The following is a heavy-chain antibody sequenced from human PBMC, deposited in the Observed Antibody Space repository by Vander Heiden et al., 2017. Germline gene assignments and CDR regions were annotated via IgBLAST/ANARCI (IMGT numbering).Heavy chain of an antibody. J-gene: IGHJ4*02. D-gene: IGHD7-27*01. CDR2: ISGSGGTT. Sequence: EVQLLECGGGLVQPGGSLRLSCAASGFTCSTYAMTWVRQAPGKGLQWVSSISGSGGTTYYADSVKGRFTISRDNSKNTLYVQMNSLRAEDTAMYYCAKEWAGDPLWWGQGTLVTVSS. V-gene: IGHV3-23*01. CDR1: GFTCSTYA. CDR3: AKEWAGDPLW.